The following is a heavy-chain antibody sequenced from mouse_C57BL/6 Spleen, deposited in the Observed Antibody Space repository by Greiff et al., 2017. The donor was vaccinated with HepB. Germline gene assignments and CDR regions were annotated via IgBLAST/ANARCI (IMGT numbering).Heavy chain of an antibody. CDR2: IHPNSGST. J-gene: IGHJ1*03. Sequence: QVQLQQPGAELVKPGASVKLSCKASGYTFTSYWMHWVKQRPGQGLEWIGMIHPNSGSTNYNEKFKSKATLTVDKSSSTAYMQLSSLTSEDSAVYYGARSVVTTPYWYVDVWGTGTTVTVSS. V-gene: IGHV1-64*01. CDR1: GYTFTSYW. D-gene: IGHD2-2*01. CDR3: ARSVVTTPYWYVDV.